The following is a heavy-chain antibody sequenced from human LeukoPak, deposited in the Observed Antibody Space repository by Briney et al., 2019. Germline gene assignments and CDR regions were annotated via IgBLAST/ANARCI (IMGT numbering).Heavy chain of an antibody. V-gene: IGHV4-4*07. CDR2: IYTSGST. J-gene: IGHJ4*02. CDR3: ARNLIPEQLVLNF. D-gene: IGHD6-13*01. Sequence: PSETLSLTCTVSGGSISSYYWSWIRQPAGKGLEWIGRIYTSGSTNYNPSLKSRVTMSVDTSKNQFSLKLNSVTPEDTAVYYCARNLIPEQLVLNFWGQGTLVTVSS. CDR1: GGSISSYY.